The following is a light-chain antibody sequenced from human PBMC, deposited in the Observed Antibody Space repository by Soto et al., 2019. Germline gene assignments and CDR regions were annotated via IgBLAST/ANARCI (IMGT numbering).Light chain of an antibody. CDR3: HQYAST. CDR2: DAS. J-gene: IGKJ1*01. V-gene: IGKV3-15*01. CDR1: QSISRS. Sequence: EIVSTHSPAILSVSPWEIATLSCRASQSISRSLAWYQQKPGQAPRLLISDASTRATGIPARFSGSGSGTEFTLTISSLQSEDFALYYCHQYASTFGQGTKVDIK.